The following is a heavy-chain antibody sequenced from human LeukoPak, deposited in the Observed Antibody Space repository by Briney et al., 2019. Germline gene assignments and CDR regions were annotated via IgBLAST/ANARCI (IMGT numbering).Heavy chain of an antibody. V-gene: IGHV3-21*01. CDR2: ISSSSSYI. CDR1: GFTFSSYS. D-gene: IGHD3-9*01. Sequence: PGGSLRLSCAASGFTFSSYSMNWVRQAPGKGLEWVSSISSSSSYIYYADSVKGRFTISRDNAKNSLHLQMNSLRAEDTAVYYCARDLDVLAHAFDIWGQGTMVTVSS. J-gene: IGHJ3*02. CDR3: ARDLDVLAHAFDI.